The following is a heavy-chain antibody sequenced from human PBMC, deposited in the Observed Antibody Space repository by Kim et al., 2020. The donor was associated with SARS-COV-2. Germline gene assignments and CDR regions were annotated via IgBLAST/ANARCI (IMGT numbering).Heavy chain of an antibody. D-gene: IGHD1-26*01. CDR2: IGPTSGTA. J-gene: IGHJ4*02. V-gene: IGHV1-69*06. CDR3: ARGSVVGATGCDF. CDR1: GGTISGYT. Sequence: SVKVSCKASGGTISGYTFTWVRQAPGQGLEWMGGIGPTSGTAEYAQKFQDTVTITADKSTRTAYLEMYNLKPDDTAIYYCARGSVVGATGCDFWGQGSLVTVSS.